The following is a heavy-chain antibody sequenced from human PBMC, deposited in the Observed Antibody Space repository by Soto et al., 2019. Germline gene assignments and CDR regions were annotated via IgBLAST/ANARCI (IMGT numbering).Heavy chain of an antibody. Sequence: SETLSLTCTVSGSAINNYYWSWIRQPPGKGLEWIGYSYYSGRTSYNPSLKSRVTISVDTSKNQFSLKLSSVTAADTAVYYCARGGTPIDYWGQGTLVTVSS. CDR1: GSAINNYY. J-gene: IGHJ4*02. CDR2: SYYSGRT. V-gene: IGHV4-59*08. CDR3: ARGGTPIDY. D-gene: IGHD3-16*01.